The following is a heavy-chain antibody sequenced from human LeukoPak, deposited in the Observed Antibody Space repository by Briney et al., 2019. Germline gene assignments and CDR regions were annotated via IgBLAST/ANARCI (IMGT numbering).Heavy chain of an antibody. D-gene: IGHD3-3*01. CDR1: GGSISSSNW. CDR2: IYHSGST. CDR3: ARDYDPYYYGMDV. Sequence: PSETLSLTCAVSGGSISSSNWWSWVRQPPGKGLEWIGEIYHSGSTNYNPSLKSRVTISVDKSKNQFSLKLSSVTAADTAVYYCARDYDPYYYGMDVWGQGTTVTVSS. V-gene: IGHV4-4*02. J-gene: IGHJ6*02.